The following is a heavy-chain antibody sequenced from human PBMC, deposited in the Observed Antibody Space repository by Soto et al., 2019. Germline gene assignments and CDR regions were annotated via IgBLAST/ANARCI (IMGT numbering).Heavy chain of an antibody. D-gene: IGHD6-19*01. Sequence: QPGGSLRLSCAASGFTFSSYGMHRVRQAPGKGLEWVAVISYDGSNKYYADSVKGRFTISRDNSKNTMYLQMNSLRAEDTAVYYCAKWMDSSGWPALYYWVHGTL. CDR2: ISYDGSNK. CDR1: GFTFSSYG. CDR3: AKWMDSSGWPALYY. J-gene: IGHJ4*01. V-gene: IGHV3-30*18.